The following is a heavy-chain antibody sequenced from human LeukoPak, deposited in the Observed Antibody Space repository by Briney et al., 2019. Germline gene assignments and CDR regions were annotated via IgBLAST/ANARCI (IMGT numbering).Heavy chain of an antibody. V-gene: IGHV4-34*01. Sequence: KSSETLSLTCAVYGGSFSGYYWSWIRQPPGKGLEWIGEINHSGSTNYNPSLKSRVTISVDTSKNQFSLKLSSVTAADTAVYYCARDGDFGPGNYYYYMDVWGKGTTVTVSS. CDR1: GGSFSGYY. CDR2: INHSGST. J-gene: IGHJ6*03. D-gene: IGHD2-21*01. CDR3: ARDGDFGPGNYYYYMDV.